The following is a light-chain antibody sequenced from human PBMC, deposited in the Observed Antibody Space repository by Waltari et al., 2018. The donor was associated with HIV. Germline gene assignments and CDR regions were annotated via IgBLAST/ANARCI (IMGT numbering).Light chain of an antibody. J-gene: IGLJ2*01. CDR1: SSAIGGYDY. CDR3: CSYAGSYTEI. Sequence: QSALTQPASVAGSPGQSITISCTGTSSAIGGYDYVSWYQQHPGKAPKLMIFDVNKRPSGVPARFSGSKSGHTAPLTISGLQADDEADYYCCSYAGSYTEIFGGGTKLTVL. CDR2: DVN. V-gene: IGLV2-11*01.